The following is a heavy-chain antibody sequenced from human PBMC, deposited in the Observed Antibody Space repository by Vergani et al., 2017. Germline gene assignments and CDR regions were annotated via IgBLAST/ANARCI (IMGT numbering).Heavy chain of an antibody. Sequence: EVQLVESGGGLVKPGGSLRLSCAASGFTFSSYSMNWVRQAPGKGLEWVSSISSSSSYIYYADSVKGRFTISRDNAKNSLYLQMNSLRAEDTAVYYCARQDPISLGLRFPDAYYYGMDVWGQGP. CDR1: GFTFSSYS. V-gene: IGHV3-21*01. CDR2: ISSSSSYI. J-gene: IGHJ6*02. D-gene: IGHD3-3*01. CDR3: ARQDPISLGLRFPDAYYYGMDV.